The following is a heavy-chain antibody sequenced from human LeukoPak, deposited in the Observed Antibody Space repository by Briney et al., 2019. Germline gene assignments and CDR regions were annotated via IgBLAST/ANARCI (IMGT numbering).Heavy chain of an antibody. CDR1: GGSISSGGYN. CDR3: ARHDYGGKNWFDP. V-gene: IGHV4-31*03. J-gene: IGHJ5*02. Sequence: SQTLSLTCTVSGGSISSGGYNWSWIRQHPGKGLEWIGYIYYSGSTYYNPSLKSRVTISVDTSKNQFSLKLSSVTAADTAVYYCARHDYGGKNWFDPWGQGTLVTVSS. CDR2: IYYSGST. D-gene: IGHD4-23*01.